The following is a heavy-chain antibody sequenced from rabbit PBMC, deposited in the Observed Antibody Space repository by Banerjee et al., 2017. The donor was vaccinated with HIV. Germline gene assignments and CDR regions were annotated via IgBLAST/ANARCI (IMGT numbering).Heavy chain of an antibody. CDR2: INTSSGST. V-gene: IGHV1S43*01. Sequence: QEQLEESGGDLVKPEGSLTLTCTASGFSFSNKYVMCWVRQAPGKGLEWIACINTSSGSTWYASWVNGRFTISRSTSLNTVDLKVTSLTGANTATYFCARFFPANSAYYDLWGPGTLVTV. J-gene: IGHJ4*01. CDR1: GFSFSNKYV. D-gene: IGHD1-1*01. CDR3: ARFFPANSAYYDL.